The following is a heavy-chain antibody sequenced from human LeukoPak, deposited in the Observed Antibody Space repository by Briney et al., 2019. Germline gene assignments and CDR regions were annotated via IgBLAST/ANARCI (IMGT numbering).Heavy chain of an antibody. V-gene: IGHV3-7*01. CDR3: ARWATSFDL. CDR2: INHNGTEK. J-gene: IGHJ4*02. CDR1: GFSLSDYW. D-gene: IGHD6-6*01. Sequence: PGGSLRLSCVGSGFSLSDYWMSWACQVPGEGLEWVANINHNGTEKYYVESVTGRFTISRDNARNSQYLQMSNLRVEDTAIYYCARWATSFDLWGQGTLVTVSS.